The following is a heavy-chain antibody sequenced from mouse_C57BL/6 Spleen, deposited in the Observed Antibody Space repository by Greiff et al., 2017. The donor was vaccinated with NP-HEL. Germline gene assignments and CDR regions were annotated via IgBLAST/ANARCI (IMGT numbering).Heavy chain of an antibody. CDR2: IDPSDSYT. Sequence: QVQLQQPGAELVKPGASVKLSCKASGYTFTSYWMQWVKQRPGQGLEWIGEIDPSDSYTNYNQKFKGKATLTVDTSSSTAYMQLSSLTSEDSAVYYCARSTAQDVFAYWGQGTLVTVSA. J-gene: IGHJ3*01. V-gene: IGHV1-50*01. D-gene: IGHD3-2*02. CDR3: ARSTAQDVFAY. CDR1: GYTFTSYW.